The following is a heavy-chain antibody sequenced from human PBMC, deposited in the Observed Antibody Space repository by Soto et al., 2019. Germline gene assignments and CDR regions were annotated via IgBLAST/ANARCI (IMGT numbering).Heavy chain of an antibody. D-gene: IGHD6-6*01. V-gene: IGHV1-2*04. Sequence: ASVKVSCKASGYTFTGYYMHWVRQAPGQGLEWMGWINPNSGGTNYAQKFQGWVTMTRDTSISTAYMELSRLRSDDTAVYYCARGERIDSSSIPHGFYWGQGTLVTVSS. CDR2: INPNSGGT. J-gene: IGHJ4*02. CDR3: ARGERIDSSSIPHGFY. CDR1: GYTFTGYY.